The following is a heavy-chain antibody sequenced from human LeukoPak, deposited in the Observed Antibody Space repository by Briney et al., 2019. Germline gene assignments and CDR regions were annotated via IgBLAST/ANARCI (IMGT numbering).Heavy chain of an antibody. Sequence: GGSLRLSCAASGFTFSSYAMHWVRQAPGKGLEWVAVISYDGSNKYYADSVKGRFTISRNNSKNTLYLQMNSLRAEDTAVYYCANIFYGSGSYYPYYMDVWGKGTTVTISS. J-gene: IGHJ6*03. D-gene: IGHD3-10*01. CDR3: ANIFYGSGSYYPYYMDV. CDR2: ISYDGSNK. V-gene: IGHV3-30*04. CDR1: GFTFSSYA.